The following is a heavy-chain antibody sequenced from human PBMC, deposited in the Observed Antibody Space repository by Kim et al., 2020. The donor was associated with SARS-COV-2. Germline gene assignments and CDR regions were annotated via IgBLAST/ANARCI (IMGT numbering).Heavy chain of an antibody. J-gene: IGHJ2*01. CDR2: IHPTDSYI. CDR3: ARLPRPSHWFNWYFDL. V-gene: IGHV5-10-1*01. Sequence: GESLKISCQASAYSFTNDYIAWVRQVPGKGLEWVARIHPTDSYINFGPSFQGHVTVSVDKAVNTVFLHWGSLRTSDTASYYCARLPRPSHWFNWYFDLWG. D-gene: IGHD2-2*01. CDR1: AYSFTNDY.